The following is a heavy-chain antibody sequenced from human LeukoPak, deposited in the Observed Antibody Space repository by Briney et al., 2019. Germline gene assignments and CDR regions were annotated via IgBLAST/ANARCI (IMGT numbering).Heavy chain of an antibody. V-gene: IGHV3-74*01. J-gene: IGHJ4*02. D-gene: IGHD1-1*01. CDR3: ARDRAGAGDY. CDR2: INSDGST. CDR1: GFTFSRYW. Sequence: GGSLRLSCVASGFTFSRYWMHWVRQAPGKGLVWVSRINSDGSTIYSDSVKDRFTISRDDAKNTLYLQMNNLTADDTAVYYCARDRAGAGDYWGQGTLVTVSS.